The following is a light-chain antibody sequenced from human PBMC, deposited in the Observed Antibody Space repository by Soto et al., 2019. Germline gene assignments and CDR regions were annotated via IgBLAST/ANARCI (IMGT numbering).Light chain of an antibody. J-gene: IGLJ1*01. CDR1: SSDVGGYNY. V-gene: IGLV2-14*01. CDR2: DVS. CDR3: SSYTGSSTLYV. Sequence: QSALTQPASVSGSPGQSITISCTGTSSDVGGYNYVSWYQQHPGKAPKLMIYDVSNRPSGVSNRFSGSKSGNTASLTISRLRAEDEADYYCSSYTGSSTLYVFGTGTKLTVL.